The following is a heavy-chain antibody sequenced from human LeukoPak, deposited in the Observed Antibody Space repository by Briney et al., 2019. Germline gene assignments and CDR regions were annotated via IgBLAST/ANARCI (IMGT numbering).Heavy chain of an antibody. CDR3: ARISGSYRVFDY. D-gene: IGHD1-26*01. J-gene: IGHJ4*02. V-gene: IGHV1-69*13. Sequence: ASVKVSCKASGYTFTSYYMHWVRQAPGQGLEWMGGIIPIFGTANYAQKFQGRVTITADESTSTAYMELSSLRSEDTAVYYCARISGSYRVFDYWGQGTLVTVSS. CDR2: IIPIFGTA. CDR1: GYTFTSYY.